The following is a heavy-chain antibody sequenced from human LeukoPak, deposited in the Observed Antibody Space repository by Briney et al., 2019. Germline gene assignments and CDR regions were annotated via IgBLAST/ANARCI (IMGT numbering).Heavy chain of an antibody. CDR2: IYYIGST. Sequence: PSETLSLTCTVSGGSISGYYWSWIRQPPGKGLEWIGYIYYIGSTYYNPSLKSRVTISVDTSKNQFSLKLSSVTAADTAVYYCARQFDYVYYDGMDVWGQGTTVTVSS. CDR1: GGSISGYY. J-gene: IGHJ6*02. V-gene: IGHV4-59*08. CDR3: ARQFDYVYYDGMDV. D-gene: IGHD4-17*01.